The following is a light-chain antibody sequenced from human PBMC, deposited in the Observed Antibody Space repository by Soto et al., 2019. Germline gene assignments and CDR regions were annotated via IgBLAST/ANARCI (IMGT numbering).Light chain of an antibody. J-gene: IGLJ2*01. CDR2: VNR. Sequence: QPVLTQPPSVSGAPGQRVTISCTGSSSNIGAGYDVHWYQQLPGTAPKLLFNVNRNRPSGVPDRFSGSKSGTSASLAITGLQAEDEADYYCQSYDSSLSVLFGGGTKVTVL. V-gene: IGLV1-40*01. CDR3: QSYDSSLSVL. CDR1: SSNIGAGYD.